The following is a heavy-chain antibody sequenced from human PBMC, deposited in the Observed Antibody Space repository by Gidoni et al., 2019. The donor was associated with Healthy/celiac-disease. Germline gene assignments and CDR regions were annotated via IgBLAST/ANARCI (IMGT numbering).Heavy chain of an antibody. CDR1: GGTFRSYA. D-gene: IGHD3-22*01. J-gene: IGHJ4*02. V-gene: IGHV1-69*01. Sequence: QVQLVQSGAEVKKPGSSVKVSCKASGGTFRSYAISWVRQAPGQGLEWMGGIIPIFGTANYAQKFQGRVTITADESTSTAYMELSSLRSEDTAVYYCARDFVVENNYYDSSGYPLGYWGQGTLVTVSS. CDR2: IIPIFGTA. CDR3: ARDFVVENNYYDSSGYPLGY.